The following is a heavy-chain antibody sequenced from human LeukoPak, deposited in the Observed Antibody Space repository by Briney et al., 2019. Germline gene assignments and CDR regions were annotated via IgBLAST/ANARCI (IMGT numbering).Heavy chain of an antibody. CDR3: ARTKSSGYIRDAFDI. J-gene: IGHJ3*02. D-gene: IGHD3-22*01. Sequence: SETLSLTCAVYGGSFSGYYWSWIRQPPGKGLEWIGEINHSGSTNYNPSLKSRVTISVDTSKNQFSLKLSSVTAADTAVNYCARTKSSGYIRDAFDIWGQGTMVTVSS. V-gene: IGHV4-34*01. CDR2: INHSGST. CDR1: GGSFSGYY.